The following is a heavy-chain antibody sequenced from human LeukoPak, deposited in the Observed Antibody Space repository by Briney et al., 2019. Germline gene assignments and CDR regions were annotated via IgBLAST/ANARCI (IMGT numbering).Heavy chain of an antibody. CDR2: ISGSGGSI. J-gene: IGHJ3*02. CDR3: ARDRWYGGSYDAFDI. CDR1: GFTFSSYA. D-gene: IGHD1-26*01. Sequence: GGSLRLSCAASGFTFSSYAMSWVRQAPGKGLEWVSAISGSGGSIYYADSVKGRFTISRDNSKNTLYLQMNSLRAGDTAVYYCARDRWYGGSYDAFDIWGQGTMVTVSS. V-gene: IGHV3-23*01.